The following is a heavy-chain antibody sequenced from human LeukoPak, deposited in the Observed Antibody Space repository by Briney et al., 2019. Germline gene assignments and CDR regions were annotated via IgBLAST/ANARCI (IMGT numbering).Heavy chain of an antibody. CDR3: ARGAPSSSWPIDY. Sequence: IIYPCHSDPRYSPSFQGKVTISADKSISTAYLQWSSLKASDTAMYYCARGAPSSSWPIDYWGQGTLVTVSS. J-gene: IGHJ4*02. CDR2: IYPCHSDP. V-gene: IGHV5-51*01. D-gene: IGHD6-13*01.